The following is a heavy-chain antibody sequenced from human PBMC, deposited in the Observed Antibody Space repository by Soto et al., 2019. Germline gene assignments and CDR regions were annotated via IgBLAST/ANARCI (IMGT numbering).Heavy chain of an antibody. Sequence: QVQLVQSGVEVKKPGASVKVSCKASGYTFISHGISWVRQAPGQGLEWMGWISGKNGNTNYAQKLQARVALTTDTSTSTAYMELRSLRSDDTAVYYCARVSSSIVVVPDYGMDVWGQGTTVNVSS. D-gene: IGHD2-15*01. CDR3: ARVSSSIVVVPDYGMDV. CDR2: ISGKNGNT. J-gene: IGHJ6*02. CDR1: GYTFISHG. V-gene: IGHV1-18*04.